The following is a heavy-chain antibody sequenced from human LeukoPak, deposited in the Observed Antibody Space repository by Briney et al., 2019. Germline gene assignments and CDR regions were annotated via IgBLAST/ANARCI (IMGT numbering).Heavy chain of an antibody. J-gene: IGHJ2*01. CDR1: GGSVSGYY. V-gene: IGHV4-59*02. CDR3: ARDQRCSRYDGGCDQWYFDL. Sequence: SETLSLTCTVSGGSVSGYYWSWLRQSPGMGLEWIGYIYHSGFTDYNPSLRSRLSISVDTSRNQFSLKLTSATAADTAMYYCARDQRCSRYDGGCDQWYFDLWGRGTLVTVSS. CDR2: IYHSGFT. D-gene: IGHD5-12*01.